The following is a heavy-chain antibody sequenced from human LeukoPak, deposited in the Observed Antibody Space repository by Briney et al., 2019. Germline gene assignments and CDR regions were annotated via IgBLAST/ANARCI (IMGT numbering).Heavy chain of an antibody. V-gene: IGHV3-48*03. Sequence: GGSLRLSCAASGFTFSSYEMNWVRQAPGKGLEWVSYISSSGSTIYYADSVKGRFTISRDNAKNSLYLQMNSLRAEDTAVYYCARIGTGTTLREFDYWGQGTLVTVSS. CDR3: ARIGTGTTLREFDY. CDR2: ISSSGSTI. D-gene: IGHD1-1*01. CDR1: GFTFSSYE. J-gene: IGHJ4*02.